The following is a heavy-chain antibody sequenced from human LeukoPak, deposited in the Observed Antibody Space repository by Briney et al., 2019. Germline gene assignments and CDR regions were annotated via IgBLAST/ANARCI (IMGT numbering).Heavy chain of an antibody. CDR1: GGSFSGYY. CDR2: IYHTGST. D-gene: IGHD6-13*01. CDR3: ARDKAAAAGKSLDY. J-gene: IGHJ4*02. Sequence: PLETLSLTCAVYGGSFSGYYWSWIRQPPGKGLEWIGEIYHTGSTNYNPSLKSRVTISVDKSKNHFSLRLSSVTAADTAVYYCARDKAAAAGKSLDYWGQGTLVTVSS. V-gene: IGHV4-34*01.